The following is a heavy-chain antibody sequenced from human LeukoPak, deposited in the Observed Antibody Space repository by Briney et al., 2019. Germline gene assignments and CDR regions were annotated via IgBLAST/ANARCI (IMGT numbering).Heavy chain of an antibody. J-gene: IGHJ4*02. V-gene: IGHV3-33*06. CDR2: IWYDGSNE. CDR1: GFTFSSYG. Sequence: PGRSLRLSCAASGFTFSSYGMHWVRQAPGKGLEWVAVIWYDGSNEYYADSVKGRFTISRDNSKNTLYLQMNSLRVEDTAVYFCAKDMATIQSLDYWGQGTLVTVSS. D-gene: IGHD5-24*01. CDR3: AKDMATIQSLDY.